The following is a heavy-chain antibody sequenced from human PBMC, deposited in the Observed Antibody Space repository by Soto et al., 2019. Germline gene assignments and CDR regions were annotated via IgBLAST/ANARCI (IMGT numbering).Heavy chain of an antibody. J-gene: IGHJ4*02. CDR1: GGSLTGYY. CDR2: IKQSGST. CDR3: ARGPLMSSYYGSGSRYRGYLDF. Sequence: QVQLQQWGAGLLKPSETLSLTCEVSGGSLTGYYWSWIRQPPEMGLERMGEIKQSGSTTYNPSLKSRVTMSVGASKKQFSLNVTSVTAADTAIYYCARGPLMSSYYGSGSRYRGYLDFWGQGSLVTVSS. V-gene: IGHV4-34*01. D-gene: IGHD3-10*01.